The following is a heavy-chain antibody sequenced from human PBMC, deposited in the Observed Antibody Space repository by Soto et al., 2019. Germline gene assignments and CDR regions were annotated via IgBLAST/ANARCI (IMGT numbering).Heavy chain of an antibody. CDR3: ATEYSSSWPLDY. J-gene: IGHJ4*02. Sequence: SVNVSCKVSGYTLTELSMHWVRQAPGKGLEWMGGFDPEDGETIYAQKFQGRVTMTEDTSTDTAYMELSSLRSEDTAVYYCATEYSSSWPLDYWGQGTLVTVSS. D-gene: IGHD6-13*01. CDR2: FDPEDGET. CDR1: GYTLTELS. V-gene: IGHV1-24*01.